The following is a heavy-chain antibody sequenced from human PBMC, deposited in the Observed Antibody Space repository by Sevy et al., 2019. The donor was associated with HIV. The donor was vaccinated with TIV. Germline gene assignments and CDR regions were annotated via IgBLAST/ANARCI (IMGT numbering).Heavy chain of an antibody. J-gene: IGHJ3*02. D-gene: IGHD1-20*01. CDR1: GFTFSSYA. V-gene: IGHV3-48*03. Sequence: GGSLRLSCAASGFTFSSYAMNWVRQAPGKGLEWLSHISSSGSSMYYADSVKGGFTISRDNAKNSLYLQMNSLRAEDTAVYYCARGGRRIDVYNRKDAFDIWGQRTMVTVSS. CDR2: ISSSGSSM. CDR3: ARGGRRIDVYNRKDAFDI.